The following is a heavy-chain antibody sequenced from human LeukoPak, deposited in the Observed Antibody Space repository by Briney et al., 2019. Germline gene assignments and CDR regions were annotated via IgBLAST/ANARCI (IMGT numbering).Heavy chain of an antibody. D-gene: IGHD2-8*02. V-gene: IGHV5-51*01. CDR3: ARLLSHSEREGTYYYYMDV. CDR2: IYPGDSDT. J-gene: IGHJ6*03. CDR1: GYSFTSYW. Sequence: GESLKISCKGSGYSFTSYWIGWVRQMPGKGLEWMGIIYPGDSDTRYSPSFQGQVTISADKSISTAYLQWSSLKASDTAMYYCARLLSHSEREGTYYYYMDVWGKGTTVTVSS.